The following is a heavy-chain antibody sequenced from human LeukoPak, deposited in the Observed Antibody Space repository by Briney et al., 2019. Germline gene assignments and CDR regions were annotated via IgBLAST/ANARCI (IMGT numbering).Heavy chain of an antibody. CDR3: TRGPIQLWIHNAMDV. CDR2: IRSKAYRGTT. Sequence: GGSLRLSCTTSGFTFGDHAMSWVRQAPGKGLEGVGFIRSKAYRGTTEYAASVKGRFIISRDDSKSIAYLQMNSLQTEDTAIYYCTRGPIQLWIHNAMDVWGQGTTVTVSS. CDR1: GFTFGDHA. D-gene: IGHD5-18*01. V-gene: IGHV3-49*04. J-gene: IGHJ6*02.